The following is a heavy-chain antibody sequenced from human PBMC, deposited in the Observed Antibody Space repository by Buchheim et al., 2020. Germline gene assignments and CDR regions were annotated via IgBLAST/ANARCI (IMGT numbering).Heavy chain of an antibody. V-gene: IGHV3-11*06. J-gene: IGHJ4*02. Sequence: QVQLVEPGGGLVKPGGSLRLSCAASGFTFSDYYMSWIRQAPGKGLEWVSYISSSSSYTNYADSVKGRFTISRDSAKNSLYLQMNSLRAEDTAVYYCARGAGLVEYNWNYVVDYWGQGTL. CDR2: ISSSSSYT. CDR3: ARGAGLVEYNWNYVVDY. D-gene: IGHD1-7*01. CDR1: GFTFSDYY.